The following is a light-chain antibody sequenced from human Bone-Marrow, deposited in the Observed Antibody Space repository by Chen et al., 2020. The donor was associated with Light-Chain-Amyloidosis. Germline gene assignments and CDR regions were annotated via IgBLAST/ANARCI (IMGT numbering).Light chain of an antibody. CDR1: DLPTKY. CDR2: RDN. Sequence: SYELTQPPSVSVSPGQTARITCSGDDLPTKYAYWYQQKPGQAPVLVIHRDNERPTGSSERFSGSSAGTTDTLTISGVRAADEADYHCQSADSSGSYEVIFGGGTKLTVL. V-gene: IGLV3-25*03. CDR3: QSADSSGSYEVI. J-gene: IGLJ2*01.